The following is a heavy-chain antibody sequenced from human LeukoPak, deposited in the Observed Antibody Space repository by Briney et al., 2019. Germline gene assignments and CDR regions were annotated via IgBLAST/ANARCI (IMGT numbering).Heavy chain of an antibody. Sequence: SETLSLTCTVSGGSLSNYYWNWIRQPPGKGLEWIAYIYYSGSTNYNPSLKSRVTISLDTSKNQFSLKLSSVTAADTAVYYCASNYGDYWYFDLWGRGTLVTVSS. CDR1: GGSLSNYY. J-gene: IGHJ2*01. CDR2: IYYSGST. V-gene: IGHV4-59*12. CDR3: ASNYGDYWYFDL. D-gene: IGHD4-17*01.